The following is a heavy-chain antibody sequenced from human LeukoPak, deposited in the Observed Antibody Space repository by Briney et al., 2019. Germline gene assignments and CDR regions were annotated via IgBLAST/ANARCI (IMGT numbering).Heavy chain of an antibody. D-gene: IGHD3-10*01. CDR1: GGAISSSNYY. V-gene: IGHV4-39*01. CDR3: ARSLGIIRAFDI. CDR2: ISYSGST. J-gene: IGHJ3*02. Sequence: SETLSLTCSVSGGAISSSNYYWGWIRQPPGKGLEWIGSISYSGSTYYNPFLKSRVTISVDASKNQFSLNLSSVTAADTAVYYCARSLGIIRAFDIWGQGTMVTVSS.